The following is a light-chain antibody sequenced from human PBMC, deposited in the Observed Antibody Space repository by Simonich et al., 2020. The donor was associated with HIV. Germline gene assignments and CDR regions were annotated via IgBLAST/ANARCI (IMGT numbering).Light chain of an antibody. CDR2: GAS. CDR1: QSVSSY. J-gene: IGKJ1*01. CDR3: QQYNNWPPWT. V-gene: IGKV3-15*01. Sequence: EIVMTQSPATLSVSPGERATLSCRARQSVSSYLAWYQQKPGQAPRLLIYGASTRATGIPARFSGSGSGTEFTLTISSMQSEDFAVYYCQQYNNWPPWTFGQGTKVEIK.